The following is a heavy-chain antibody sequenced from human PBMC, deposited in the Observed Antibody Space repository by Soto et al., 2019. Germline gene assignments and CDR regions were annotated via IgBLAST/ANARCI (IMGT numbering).Heavy chain of an antibody. V-gene: IGHV4-4*02. J-gene: IGHJ4*02. Sequence: SETLSLTCTVSGVSIGSHDWWTWVRQPPGKGLEWIGESHQSGNTNYNSSLESRVTISLDKSKNHFSLQLSSVTVADTAVYYCATRDTGRVYWGQGTLVTVSS. CDR1: GVSIGSHDW. D-gene: IGHD5-18*01. CDR3: ATRDTGRVY. CDR2: SHQSGNT.